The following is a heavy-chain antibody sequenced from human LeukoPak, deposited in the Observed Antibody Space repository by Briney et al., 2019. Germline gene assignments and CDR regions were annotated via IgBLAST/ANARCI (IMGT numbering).Heavy chain of an antibody. CDR3: ESAAAGGNWFDP. D-gene: IGHD6-13*01. V-gene: IGHV1-18*04. Sequence: ASVKVSCKASGYTFTSYYMHWVRQAPGQGLEWMGWISAYNGNTNYAQKLQGRVTMTTDTSTSTAYMELRSLRSDDTAVYYCESAAAGGNWFDPWGQGTLVTVSS. CDR1: GYTFTSYY. J-gene: IGHJ5*02. CDR2: ISAYNGNT.